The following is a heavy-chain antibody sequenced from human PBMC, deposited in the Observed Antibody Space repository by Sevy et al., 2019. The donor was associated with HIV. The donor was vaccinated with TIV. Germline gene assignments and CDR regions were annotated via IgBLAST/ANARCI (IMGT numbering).Heavy chain of an antibody. CDR2: ISDDGIST. CDR3: HAVSQGS. Sequence: GGSLRLSCAASGFSFNSYWMHWVRQAPGKGLEWVSHISDDGISTTYADSVKGRFTISRDNAKNTLYLQMNSLRAEDTALYYCHAVSQGSWGQGTLVTVSS. J-gene: IGHJ5*02. D-gene: IGHD6-19*01. CDR1: GFSFNSYW. V-gene: IGHV3-74*01.